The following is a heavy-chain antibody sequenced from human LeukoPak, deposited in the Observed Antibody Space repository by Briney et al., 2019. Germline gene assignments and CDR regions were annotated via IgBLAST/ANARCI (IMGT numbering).Heavy chain of an antibody. V-gene: IGHV4-59*01. CDR3: ARGRKYYFDY. Sequence: SETLSLTCTVSGGSISSYYWSWIRQPPGKGLEWIWYIYYSGSTNYNPSLKSRVTISVDTSKNQFSLKLSSVTAADTAVYYCARGRKYYFDYWGQGTLVTVSS. CDR2: IYYSGST. CDR1: GGSISSYY. J-gene: IGHJ4*02.